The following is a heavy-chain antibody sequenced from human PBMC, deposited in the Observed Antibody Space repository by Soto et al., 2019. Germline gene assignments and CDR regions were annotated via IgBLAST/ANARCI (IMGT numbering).Heavy chain of an antibody. Sequence: PSETLSLTGTVSGGSISGYYWSWIRQPPGKGLEWIGYIYYSGSTNYNASLKSRVTISVDTSKNQFSLKLSSVTAADTAVYYCARVRIAAAWWFDPWGQGTLVTVSS. J-gene: IGHJ5*02. CDR1: GGSISGYY. CDR3: ARVRIAAAWWFDP. D-gene: IGHD6-13*01. CDR2: IYYSGST. V-gene: IGHV4-59*01.